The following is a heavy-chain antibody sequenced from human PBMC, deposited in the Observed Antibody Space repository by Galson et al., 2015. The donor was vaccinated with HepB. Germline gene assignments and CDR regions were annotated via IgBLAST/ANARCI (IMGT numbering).Heavy chain of an antibody. V-gene: IGHV1-24*01. Sequence: SVKVSCTVSGYTLSELSMHWVRQAPGKGLEWMGGFDPEDGETIYAQKVQGRVTMTEDTSTDTAYMELSSLRSEDTAVYYCATSRGDTAMEDGYYYYGMDVWGQGTTVTVSS. D-gene: IGHD5-18*01. CDR1: GYTLSELS. CDR2: FDPEDGET. J-gene: IGHJ6*02. CDR3: ATSRGDTAMEDGYYYYGMDV.